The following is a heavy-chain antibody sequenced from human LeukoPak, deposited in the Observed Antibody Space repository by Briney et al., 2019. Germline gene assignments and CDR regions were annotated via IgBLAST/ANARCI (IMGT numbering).Heavy chain of an antibody. CDR1: GFTFSSYG. CDR2: ISGSGYST. CDR3: AQWSRYFDY. J-gene: IGHJ4*02. V-gene: IGHV3-23*01. D-gene: IGHD1-26*01. Sequence: GGTLRLSCAASGFTFSSYGMSWVRQAPGKGLEWVSAISGSGYSTYYADSVKGRFTISRDNSKNTLYLQMNSLRAEDTALYFCAQWSRYFDYWGQGTLVTVSS.